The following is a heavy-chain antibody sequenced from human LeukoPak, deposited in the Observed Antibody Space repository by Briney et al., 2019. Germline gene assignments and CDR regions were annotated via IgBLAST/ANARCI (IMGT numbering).Heavy chain of an antibody. D-gene: IGHD3-3*01. CDR3: ARDGQADFWSGYPSIPYYYYMDV. J-gene: IGHJ6*03. Sequence: GGSLRLSCAASGFTFDDYGMSWVRQAPGKGLEWVSGINWNGGSTGYADSVKGRFTISRDNAKNSLYLQMNSLRAEDTAVYYCARDGQADFWSGYPSIPYYYYMDVWGKGTTVTVSS. CDR2: INWNGGST. V-gene: IGHV3-20*04. CDR1: GFTFDDYG.